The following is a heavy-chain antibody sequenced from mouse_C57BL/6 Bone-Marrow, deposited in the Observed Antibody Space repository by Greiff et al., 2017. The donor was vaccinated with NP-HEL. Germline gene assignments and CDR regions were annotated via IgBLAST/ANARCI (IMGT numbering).Heavy chain of an antibody. J-gene: IGHJ3*01. D-gene: IGHD1-1*01. CDR3: ASPYGSSPWFAY. CDR2: IFPGSGST. CDR1: GYTFTDYY. V-gene: IGHV1-75*01. Sequence: QVQLQQSGPELVKPGASVKISCKASGYTFTDYYINWVQQRPGQGLEWIGWIFPGSGSTYYNEKFKGNAQLTVDKSTSTAYMLLSSLNSEDSVVYFCASPYGSSPWFAYWGQGTLVTVSA.